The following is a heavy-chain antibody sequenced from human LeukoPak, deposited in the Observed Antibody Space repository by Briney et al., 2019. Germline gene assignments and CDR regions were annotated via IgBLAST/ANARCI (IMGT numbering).Heavy chain of an antibody. CDR3: ARDPPFSRGWSQNHFDH. Sequence: PGGSLRLSCAPSGFTFDSYAMHWVRQAPGKGLEWVALISYDGGNQNYADSVKGRFTISRDNAKNMLYLQMNSLRPEDTAVYYCARDPPFSRGWSQNHFDHWGQGTLVTVSS. CDR1: GFTFDSYA. V-gene: IGHV3-30*04. CDR2: ISYDGGNQ. J-gene: IGHJ4*02. D-gene: IGHD6-19*01.